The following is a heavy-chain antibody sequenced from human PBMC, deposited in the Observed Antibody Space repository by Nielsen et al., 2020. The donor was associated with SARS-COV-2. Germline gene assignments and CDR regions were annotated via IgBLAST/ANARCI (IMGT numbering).Heavy chain of an antibody. Sequence: GESLKISCAASGFSFNNYGMHWVRQAPGKGLEWVAYISYEGSKQFYADSVKGRFTISTDLSNNTLYLQMNSLRVEDTAIYYCTKGAQLGDYWGQGTLVTVSS. CDR3: TKGAQLGDY. CDR2: ISYEGSKQ. V-gene: IGHV3-30*18. J-gene: IGHJ4*02. CDR1: GFSFNNYG. D-gene: IGHD6-13*01.